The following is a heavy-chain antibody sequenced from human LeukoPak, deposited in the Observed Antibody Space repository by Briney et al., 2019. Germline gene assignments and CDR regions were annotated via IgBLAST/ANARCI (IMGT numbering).Heavy chain of an antibody. J-gene: IGHJ2*01. CDR1: GGSISSSTYY. CDR2: IYYSGST. D-gene: IGHD6-13*01. V-gene: IGHV4-39*07. Sequence: SETLSLTCTVSGGSISSSTYYWGWIRQPPGKGLVWIGSIYYSGSTYYNPSLKSRVTISVDTSKNQFSLKLSSVTAADTAVYYCARVYYSSSYDYWYFDLWGRGTLVTVSS. CDR3: ARVYYSSSYDYWYFDL.